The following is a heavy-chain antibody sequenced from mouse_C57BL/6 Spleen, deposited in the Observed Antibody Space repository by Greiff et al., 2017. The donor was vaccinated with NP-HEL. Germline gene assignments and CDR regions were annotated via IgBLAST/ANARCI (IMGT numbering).Heavy chain of an antibody. V-gene: IGHV1-69*01. CDR3: ARQDGYFDY. CDR1: GYTFTSYW. CDR2: IDPSDSYT. D-gene: IGHD2-3*01. J-gene: IGHJ2*01. Sequence: VKLQQPGAELVMPGASVKLSCKASGYTFTSYWMHWVKQRPGQGLEWIGEIDPSDSYTNYNQKFKGKSTLTVDKSSSTAYMQLSSLTSEDSAVYYCARQDGYFDYWGQGTTLTVSS.